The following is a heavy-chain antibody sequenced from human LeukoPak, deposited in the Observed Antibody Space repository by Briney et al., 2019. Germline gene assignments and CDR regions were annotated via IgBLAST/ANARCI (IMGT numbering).Heavy chain of an antibody. CDR3: ARNWNDVENYNY. D-gene: IGHD1-1*01. CDR1: GYTFASYG. J-gene: IGHJ4*02. V-gene: IGHV1-18*01. Sequence: ASVKVSCKASGYTFASYGISWVRQAPGQGLEWMGWISAADGDTNYAQKFQGRVSLTTDISTSTAYMELRSLRSDDTAVYYCARNWNDVENYNYWGQGTLVTVSS. CDR2: ISAADGDT.